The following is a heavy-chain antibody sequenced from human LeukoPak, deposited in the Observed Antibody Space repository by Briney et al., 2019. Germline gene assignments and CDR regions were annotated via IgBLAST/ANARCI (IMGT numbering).Heavy chain of an antibody. CDR3: ARELAYYDFWSGYFRSGWDYMDV. Sequence: SETLTLTCAVYGGSFSGYYWSWIRQPPGKGLEWIGEINHSGSTNYNPSLKSRVTISVDTPKNQFSLKLSSVTAADTAVYYCARELAYYDFWSGYFRSGWDYMDVWGKGTTVTVSS. V-gene: IGHV4-34*01. J-gene: IGHJ6*03. CDR1: GGSFSGYY. CDR2: INHSGST. D-gene: IGHD3-3*01.